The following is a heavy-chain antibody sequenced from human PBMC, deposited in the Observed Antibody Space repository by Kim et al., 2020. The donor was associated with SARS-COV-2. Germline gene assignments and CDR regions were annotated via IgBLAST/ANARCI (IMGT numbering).Heavy chain of an antibody. CDR2: IFYSGST. CDR1: NGSMSSYY. J-gene: IGHJ1*01. Sequence: SETLSLTCNVSNGSMSSYYWNWIRQPPGKELEWIGYIFYSGSTNYNPSLNSRVTISVDTSKNQFSLKLTSVTAADTAVYYCARGGGSSSLVNFQHWGQGTLVTVSS. V-gene: IGHV4-59*13. CDR3: ARGGGSSSLVNFQH. D-gene: IGHD6-6*01.